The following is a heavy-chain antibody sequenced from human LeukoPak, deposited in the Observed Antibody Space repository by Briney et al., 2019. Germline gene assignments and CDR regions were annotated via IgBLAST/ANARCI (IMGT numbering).Heavy chain of an antibody. CDR2: IYYSGST. CDR1: GGSISSYY. D-gene: IGHD3-9*01. J-gene: IGHJ3*02. V-gene: IGHV4-59*01. CDR3: ARYLQRAFDI. Sequence: SETLSLTCTVSGGSISSYYWSWIRQPPGKGLEWIGYIYYSGSTNYNPSLKSRVTISVDTSKNQFSLKLSSVTAADTAVYYCARYLQRAFDIWGQGTMVTVSS.